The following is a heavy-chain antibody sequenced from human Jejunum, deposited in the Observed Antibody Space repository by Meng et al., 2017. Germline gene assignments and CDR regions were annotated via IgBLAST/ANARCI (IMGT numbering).Heavy chain of an antibody. CDR1: GFTFSNSA. CDR3: AKDRFGEYADAFDI. V-gene: IGHV3-23*01. J-gene: IGHJ3*02. D-gene: IGHD3-16*01. CDR2: VSVTGART. Sequence: GESLKISCAASGFTFSNSAMTWVRQAPGKWLEWVSAVSVTGARTYYADSVKGRFTISRHNSNNTLHLQMNSLRAEDTALYYCAKDRFGEYADAFDIWGQGTMVTVSS.